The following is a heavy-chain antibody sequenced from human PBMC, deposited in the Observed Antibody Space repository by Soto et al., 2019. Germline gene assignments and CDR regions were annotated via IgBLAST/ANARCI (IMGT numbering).Heavy chain of an antibody. D-gene: IGHD6-19*01. CDR1: GGSISSYY. J-gene: IGHJ6*02. CDR3: ARGEGWFRGVWNYYYYYGMDV. CDR2: IYYSGST. Sequence: SETLSLTCTVSGGSISSYYWSWIRQPPGKGLEWIGYIYYSGSTNYNPSLKSRVTISVDTSKNQFSLKLSPVTAADTAVYYCARGEGWFRGVWNYYYYYGMDVWGQGTTVTVSS. V-gene: IGHV4-59*01.